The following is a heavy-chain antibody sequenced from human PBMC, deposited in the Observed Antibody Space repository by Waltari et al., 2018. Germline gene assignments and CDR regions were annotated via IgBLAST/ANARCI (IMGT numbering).Heavy chain of an antibody. J-gene: IGHJ3*02. CDR1: GFTLSSYW. D-gene: IGHD3-22*01. Sequence: EVQLVASGGGLVRPGGSRSPSCAASGFTLSSYWMSWGRQAPGKGLEWVANIKKDGGEEYYVDSVRGRFTISRDNAKNSLFLQMNSLRPEDTAVYYCARDQWFAFDIWGQGTMVTVSS. V-gene: IGHV3-7*01. CDR3: ARDQWFAFDI. CDR2: IKKDGGEE.